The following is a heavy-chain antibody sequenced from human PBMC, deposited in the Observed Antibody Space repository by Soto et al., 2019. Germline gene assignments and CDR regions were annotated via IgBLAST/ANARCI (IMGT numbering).Heavy chain of an antibody. V-gene: IGHV5-51*01. CDR1: GYSFTSYW. CDR2: IYPGDSDT. CDR3: ARLSELAVVTATPIRY. J-gene: IGHJ4*02. D-gene: IGHD2-21*02. Sequence: PGESLKISCKGSGYSFTSYWIGWVRQMPGKGLEWMGIIYPGDSDTRYSPSFQGQVTISADKSISTAYLQWSSLKASDTAMYYCARLSELAVVTATPIRYRGPAPLVTVFS.